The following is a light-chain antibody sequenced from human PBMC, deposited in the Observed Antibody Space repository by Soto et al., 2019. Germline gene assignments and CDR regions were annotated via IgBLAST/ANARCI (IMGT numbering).Light chain of an antibody. CDR1: QSVSSSY. CDR3: QQYGSSPST. Sequence: EIVLTQSPGTLSLSPGERATLSCRASQSVSSSYLAWYQQKPGQAPRLLIYGASSRATGIPDRFSGSGPGTDFTLTISRLEPEDFAVYYCQQYGSSPSTFGGGTKVVIK. CDR2: GAS. V-gene: IGKV3-20*01. J-gene: IGKJ4*01.